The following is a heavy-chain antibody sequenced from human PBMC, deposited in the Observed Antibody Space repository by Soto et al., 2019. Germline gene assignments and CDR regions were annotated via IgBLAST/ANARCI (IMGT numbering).Heavy chain of an antibody. Sequence: EVQLVGSGGGLVKPGGSLSVSCAASGFTFSSYSMNWVRQAPGKGLEWVSSISSSSSYIYYADSVKGRFTISRDNAKNSLYLQMNSLRAEDTAVYYCARHLPRVGATQLDYWGQGTLVTVSS. CDR1: GFTFSSYS. J-gene: IGHJ4*02. V-gene: IGHV3-21*01. CDR2: ISSSSSYI. CDR3: ARHLPRVGATQLDY. D-gene: IGHD1-26*01.